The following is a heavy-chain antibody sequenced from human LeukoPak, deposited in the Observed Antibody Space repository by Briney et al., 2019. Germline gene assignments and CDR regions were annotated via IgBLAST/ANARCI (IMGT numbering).Heavy chain of an antibody. J-gene: IGHJ4*02. CDR1: GFTFSSYG. CDR3: AKDHPSLSTLGY. D-gene: IGHD3-16*01. Sequence: GGSLRLSCAASGFTFSSYGMHWVRQAPGKGLEWVAVIWYDGSNKYYADSVKGRFTISRDNSKNTLYLQMNSLRAEDTAVYYCAKDHPSLSTLGYWGQGTLVTVSS. CDR2: IWYDGSNK. V-gene: IGHV3-30*02.